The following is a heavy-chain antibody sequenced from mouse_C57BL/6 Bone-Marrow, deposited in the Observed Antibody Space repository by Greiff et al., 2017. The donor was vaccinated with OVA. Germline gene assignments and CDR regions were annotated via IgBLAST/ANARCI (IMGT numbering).Heavy chain of an antibody. CDR3: ARMVTPFAY. D-gene: IGHD2-2*01. Sequence: EVKLVESGGDLVKPGGSLKLSCAASGFTFSSYGMSWVRQTPDKRLEWVATISSGGSYTYYQDSVKGRFTIARDTAKNTLYLQMSSLKSEDTAMYYCARMVTPFAYWGQGTLVTVSA. CDR1: GFTFSSYG. CDR2: ISSGGSYT. V-gene: IGHV5-6*01. J-gene: IGHJ3*01.